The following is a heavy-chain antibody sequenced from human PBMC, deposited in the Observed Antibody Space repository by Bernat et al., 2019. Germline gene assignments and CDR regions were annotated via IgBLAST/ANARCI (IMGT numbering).Heavy chain of an antibody. J-gene: IGHJ4*02. V-gene: IGHV3-30-3*01. CDR3: ARNLQQWLGGMYYFDY. CDR1: GFTFSSYA. D-gene: IGHD6-19*01. Sequence: QVQLVESGGGVVQPGRSLRLSCAASGFTFSSYAMHWVRQAPGKGLGWVAVISYDGSNKYYADSVKGRFTISRDNSKNTLYLQMTSLRAEDTAVYYCARNLQQWLGGMYYFDYWGQGTLVTVSS. CDR2: ISYDGSNK.